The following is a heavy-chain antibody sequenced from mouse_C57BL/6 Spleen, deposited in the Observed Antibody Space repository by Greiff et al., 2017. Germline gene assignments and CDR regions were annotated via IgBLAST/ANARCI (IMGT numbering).Heavy chain of an antibody. V-gene: IGHV1-55*01. CDR2: IYPGSGST. CDR3: ARGDYYGSSYGYAMDY. J-gene: IGHJ4*01. CDR1: GYTFTSYW. Sequence: VQLQQPGAELVKPGASVKMSCKASGYTFTSYWITWVKQRPGQGLEWIGDIYPGSGSTNYNEKFTSKATLTVDTSSSTAYMQLSSLTSEDSAVYYGARGDYYGSSYGYAMDYWGQGTSVTVSS. D-gene: IGHD1-1*01.